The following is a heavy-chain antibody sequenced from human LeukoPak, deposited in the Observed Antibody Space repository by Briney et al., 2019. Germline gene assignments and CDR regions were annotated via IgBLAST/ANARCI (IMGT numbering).Heavy chain of an antibody. D-gene: IGHD3-16*02. J-gene: IGHJ4*02. CDR3: AREGGSYRPLDY. CDR2: VNLQGGT. Sequence: SESLSVTCDVPGGSITQTTYWTWVRQPPGKGLDWIREVNLQGGTNYNPSLLRRVAISVDTSPNPVSLHMTSVTAPGTAVYYCAREGGSYRPLDYSGQGTLVTVSS. V-gene: IGHV4-4*02. CDR1: GGSITQTTY.